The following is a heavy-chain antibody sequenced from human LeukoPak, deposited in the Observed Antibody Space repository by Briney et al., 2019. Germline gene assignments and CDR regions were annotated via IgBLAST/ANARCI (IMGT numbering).Heavy chain of an antibody. J-gene: IGHJ4*02. CDR2: IVPMFGTA. V-gene: IGHV1-69*13. CDR3: ARDLAAAGIGEFDS. Sequence: SVKVSCKASGGSFRDYAISWVRRAPGQGLQWLGGIVPMFGTANYAQQLQGRATITADESTTTVYMELNSLRSEDTAVYYCARDLAAAGIGEFDSWGQGTLVTVSS. D-gene: IGHD6-13*01. CDR1: GGSFRDYA.